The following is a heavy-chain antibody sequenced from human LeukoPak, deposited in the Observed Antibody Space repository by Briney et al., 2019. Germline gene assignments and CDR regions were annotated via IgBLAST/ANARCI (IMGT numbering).Heavy chain of an antibody. CDR3: ARGNKYCSGGSCNHYYYYYYMDV. V-gene: IGHV1-46*01. CDR1: GYIFTGYY. CDR2: INPSGGST. J-gene: IGHJ6*03. Sequence: GASVKVSCKASGYIFTGYYMHWVRQAPGQGLEWMGIINPSGGSTSYAQKFQGRVTMTRDTSTSTVYMELSSLRSEDTAVYYCARGNKYCSGGSCNHYYYYYYMDVWGKGTTVTISS. D-gene: IGHD2-15*01.